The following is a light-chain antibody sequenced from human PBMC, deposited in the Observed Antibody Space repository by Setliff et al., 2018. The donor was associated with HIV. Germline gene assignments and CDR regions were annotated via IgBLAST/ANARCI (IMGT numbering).Light chain of an antibody. J-gene: IGLJ2*01. V-gene: IGLV2-14*03. CDR3: NSYTSRSTFI. CDR1: TSDIGGYNF. CDR2: AVT. Sequence: QSALTQPASLSGSPGQSITISCTGTTSDIGGYNFVSWYQQHPGKAPKLLIYAVTKRPSGVSARFSASKSGNTASLTISGPQDEDEADYYCNSYTSRSTFIFGGGTKVTV.